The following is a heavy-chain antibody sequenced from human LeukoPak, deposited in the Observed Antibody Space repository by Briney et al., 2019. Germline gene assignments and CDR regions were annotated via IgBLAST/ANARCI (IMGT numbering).Heavy chain of an antibody. J-gene: IGHJ3*02. CDR3: ASGGYCSSTSCHPASDAFDI. D-gene: IGHD2-2*01. CDR1: GHSFTSYW. V-gene: IGHV5-51*01. Sequence: HGESLKISCKGSGHSFTSYWIGWVRQMPGKGLEWMGIIYPGDSDTRYSPSFQGQVTISADKSISTAYLQWSSLKASDTAMYYCASGGYCSSTSCHPASDAFDIWGQGTMVTVSS. CDR2: IYPGDSDT.